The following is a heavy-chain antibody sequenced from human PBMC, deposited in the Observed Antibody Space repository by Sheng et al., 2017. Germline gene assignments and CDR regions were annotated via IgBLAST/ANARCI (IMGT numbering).Heavy chain of an antibody. Sequence: QVQIVESGGGVVHPGTSLRLSCAASGFIFRDYAMHWVRQAPGKGLKWVAVIWSDGLNSFNADSVKGRVIISRDNAKNTLSLHLNSLRVDDTAVYFCARGGYCNSTDCFSTFDHWGLGTRVTVSS. CDR1: GFIFRDYA. J-gene: IGHJ4*02. CDR3: ARGGYCNSTDCFSTFDH. CDR2: IWSDGLNS. D-gene: IGHD6-25*01. V-gene: IGHV3-33*01.